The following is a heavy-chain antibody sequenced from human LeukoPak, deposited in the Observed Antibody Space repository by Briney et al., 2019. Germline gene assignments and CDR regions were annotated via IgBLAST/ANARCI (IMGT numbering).Heavy chain of an antibody. D-gene: IGHD1-7*01. CDR1: GYTFTSYD. CDR2: MNPNSGNT. J-gene: IGHJ3*02. Sequence: ASVKVSCKASGYTFTSYDINWVRQATGQGLEWMGWMNPNSGNTGYAQKFQGRVTITRNTSISTAYMELSSLRSEDTAVYYCARDWNYEEAFDIWGQGTMVTVSS. CDR3: ARDWNYEEAFDI. V-gene: IGHV1-8*03.